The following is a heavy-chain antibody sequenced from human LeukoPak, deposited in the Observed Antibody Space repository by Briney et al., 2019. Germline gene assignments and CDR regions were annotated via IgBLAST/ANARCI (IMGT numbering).Heavy chain of an antibody. Sequence: ASVKVSCKASGGTFSSYAISWVRQAPGQELEWMGRIIPILGIANYAQKFQGRVTITADKSTSTAYMELSSLRSEDTAVYYCARDETGNCSGGSCYSTYNWFDPWGQGTLVTVSS. CDR1: GGTFSSYA. D-gene: IGHD2-15*01. V-gene: IGHV1-69*04. CDR2: IIPILGIA. J-gene: IGHJ5*02. CDR3: ARDETGNCSGGSCYSTYNWFDP.